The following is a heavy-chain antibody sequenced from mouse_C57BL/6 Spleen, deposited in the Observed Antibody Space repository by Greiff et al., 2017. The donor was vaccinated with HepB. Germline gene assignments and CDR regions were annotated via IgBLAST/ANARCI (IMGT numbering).Heavy chain of an antibody. Sequence: VQLQQSGTVLARPGASVKMSCKTSGYTFTSYWLHWVKQRPGQGLEWIGAIYPGNSDTSYNQKFKGKAKLTAVTSASTAYMELSSLTNEDSAVYYCTRFGTAQALYAMDYWGQGTSVTVSS. CDR3: TRFGTAQALYAMDY. CDR1: GYTFTSYW. V-gene: IGHV1-5*01. J-gene: IGHJ4*01. D-gene: IGHD3-2*02. CDR2: IYPGNSDT.